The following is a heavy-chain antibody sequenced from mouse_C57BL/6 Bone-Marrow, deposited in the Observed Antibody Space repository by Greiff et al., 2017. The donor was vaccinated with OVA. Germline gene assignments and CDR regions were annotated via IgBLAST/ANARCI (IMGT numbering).Heavy chain of an antibody. CDR3: NTGAYYSNYDFDY. CDR2: IDPANGDT. D-gene: IGHD2-5*01. J-gene: IGHJ2*01. V-gene: IGHV14-4*01. CDR1: GFNIKDDY. Sequence: VQLQQSGAELVRPGASVKLSCTASGFNIKDDYMHWVKQRPEQGLEWIGWIDPANGDTEYASKFQGKATITADTSSNTAYLQLSSLTSEDTAVYYCNTGAYYSNYDFDYWGQGTTLTVSS.